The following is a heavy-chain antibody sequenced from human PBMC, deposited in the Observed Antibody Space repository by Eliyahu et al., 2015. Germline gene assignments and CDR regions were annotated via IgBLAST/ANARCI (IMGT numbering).Heavy chain of an antibody. J-gene: IGHJ3*02. D-gene: IGHD2-15*01. CDR2: IGSSGSA. CDR3: ARHLWGRYCSGDICPEGFDI. V-gene: IGHV4-59*08. Sequence: QVQLQESGPGLVKPSETXSLTCSVSGDSIRKDYXSWIRQSPGQGLEXIGYIGSSGSATYNPSVKSRVTISSDTSRDQFSLRLSSVTAADTAVYYCARHLWGRYCSGDICPEGFDIWGRGTMVTVSS. CDR1: GDSIRKDY.